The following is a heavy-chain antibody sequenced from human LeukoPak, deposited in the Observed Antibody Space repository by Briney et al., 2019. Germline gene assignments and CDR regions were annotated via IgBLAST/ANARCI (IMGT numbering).Heavy chain of an antibody. V-gene: IGHV4-38-2*02. D-gene: IGHD3-22*01. CDR2: IYHSGST. Sequence: SETLSLTCTVSGYSISSGYYWGWIRQPPGKGLEWIGSIYHSGSTYYNASLKSRVTISIDTSKNQFSLKLSSVTAADTAVYYCARGVTMIGRLRFDPWGQGTLVTVSS. CDR3: ARGVTMIGRLRFDP. J-gene: IGHJ5*02. CDR1: GYSISSGYY.